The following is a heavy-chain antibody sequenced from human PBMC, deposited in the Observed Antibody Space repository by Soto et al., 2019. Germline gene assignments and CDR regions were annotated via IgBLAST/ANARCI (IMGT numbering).Heavy chain of an antibody. D-gene: IGHD4-17*01. CDR1: GFTFSTYS. Sequence: EVQLVESGGGLVQRGGSLRLSCAASGFTFSTYSMNWARQAPGKGLEWISFINGMSSTIYYADSVKGRFTISRDNAKNSLYLEMNNLRNDDADVYDCVRDRMSHHYDCCFDPWGQGTLVTVSS. V-gene: IGHV3-48*02. J-gene: IGHJ5*02. CDR2: INGMSSTI. CDR3: VRDRMSHHYDCCFDP.